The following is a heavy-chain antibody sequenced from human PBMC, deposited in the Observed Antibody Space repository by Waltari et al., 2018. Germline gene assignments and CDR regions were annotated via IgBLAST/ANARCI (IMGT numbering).Heavy chain of an antibody. CDR3: ARAKRVVPAADAFDI. CDR1: GGTFSSYH. V-gene: IGHV1-69*02. Sequence: QVQLVQSGAEVKKPGSSVKVSCKASGGTFSSYHISWVRQAPGQGLEWMGRIIPILGIANYAQKFQGRVTITADKSTSTAYMELSSLRSEDTAVYYCARAKRVVPAADAFDIWGQGTMVTVSS. D-gene: IGHD2-2*01. J-gene: IGHJ3*02. CDR2: IIPILGIA.